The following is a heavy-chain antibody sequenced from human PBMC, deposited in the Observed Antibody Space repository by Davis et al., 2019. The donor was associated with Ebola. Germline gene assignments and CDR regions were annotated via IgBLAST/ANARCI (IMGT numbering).Heavy chain of an antibody. CDR1: GFNFHQYA. D-gene: IGHD4-11*01. J-gene: IGHJ4*02. CDR2: ISTTGYST. V-gene: IGHV3-23*01. Sequence: GESLKISCAASGFNFHQYAMSWVRQAPGKGLEWVSSISTTGYSTYYADSVKGRFTIPRGNSENTLSLQMNSLRAEDTAVYYCARQSDYWGQGTLVTVSS. CDR3: ARQSDY.